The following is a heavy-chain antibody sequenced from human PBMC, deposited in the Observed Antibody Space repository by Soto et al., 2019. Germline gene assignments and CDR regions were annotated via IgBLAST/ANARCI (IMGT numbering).Heavy chain of an antibody. D-gene: IGHD6-19*01. J-gene: IGHJ4*02. Sequence: SSETLSLTCTVSGDSGGFISSSSYHWGWIRQPPGKGLEWIGNIYYSGSTYYNPSLKSRVTISVDTSKNQFSLKLSSVTAADTAVYYCACKPPGIAVALYYWGQGTLVTVSS. V-gene: IGHV4-39*01. CDR2: IYYSGST. CDR3: ACKPPGIAVALYY. CDR1: GDSGGFISSSSYH.